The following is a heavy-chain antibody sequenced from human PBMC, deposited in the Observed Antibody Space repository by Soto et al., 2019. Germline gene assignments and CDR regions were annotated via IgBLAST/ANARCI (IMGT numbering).Heavy chain of an antibody. CDR2: IIPIFGTA. CDR1: GGTFSSYA. V-gene: IGHV1-69*01. J-gene: IGHJ5*02. Sequence: QVQLVQSGAEVKKPGSSVKVSCKASGGTFSSYAISWVRQAPGQGLEWMGGIIPIFGTANYAQKFQGRVTITADEATSTAYMELSSLRSEDTAVYYCVLYPNWNLNWFDPWGQGTLVTVSS. D-gene: IGHD1-1*01. CDR3: VLYPNWNLNWFDP.